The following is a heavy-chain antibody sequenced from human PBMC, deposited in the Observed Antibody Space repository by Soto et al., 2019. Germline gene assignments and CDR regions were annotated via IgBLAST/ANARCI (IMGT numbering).Heavy chain of an antibody. CDR2: IDGSGYST. J-gene: IGHJ5*02. D-gene: IGHD6-19*01. V-gene: IGHV3-23*01. CDR1: GFTFSNYA. CDR3: AKDNLPPYSSGWEIRFDP. Sequence: GGSLRLSCAASGFTFSNYAMGWVRQAPRKGLEWVSAIDGSGYSTYYADSVKGRFTISRDNSKSTLYLQMNSLRAEDTAVYYCAKDNLPPYSSGWEIRFDPWGQGTLVTVSS.